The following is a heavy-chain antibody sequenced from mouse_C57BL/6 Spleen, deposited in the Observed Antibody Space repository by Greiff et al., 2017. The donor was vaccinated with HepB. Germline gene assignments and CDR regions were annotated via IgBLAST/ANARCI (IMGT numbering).Heavy chain of an antibody. V-gene: IGHV1-63*01. CDR2: IYPGGGYT. CDR1: GYTFTNYW. J-gene: IGHJ1*03. CDR3: ARLLTTVVARLGYFDV. Sequence: QVHVKQSGAELVRPGTSVKMSCKASGYTFTNYWIGWAKQRPGHGLEWIGDIYPGGGYTNYNEKFKGKATLTADKSSSTAYMQFSSLTSEDSAIYYCARLLTTVVARLGYFDVWGTGTTVTVSS. D-gene: IGHD1-1*01.